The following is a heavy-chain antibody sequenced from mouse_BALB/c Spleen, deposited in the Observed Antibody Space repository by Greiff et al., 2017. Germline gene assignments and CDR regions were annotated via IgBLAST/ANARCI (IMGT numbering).Heavy chain of an antibody. CDR3: AREAGGYYSEWYRGV. CDR1: GFTFSDFY. V-gene: IGHV7-1*02. J-gene: IGHJ1*01. D-gene: IGHD2-3*01. CDR2: SRNKANDYTT. Sequence: EVKLMESGGGLVQPGGSLRLSCATSGFTFSDFYMEWVRQPPGKRLEWIAASRNKANDYTTEYSASVKGRFIVSRDTSQSILYLQMNALRAADTAIYYCAREAGGYYSEWYRGVWGAETTVTVSS.